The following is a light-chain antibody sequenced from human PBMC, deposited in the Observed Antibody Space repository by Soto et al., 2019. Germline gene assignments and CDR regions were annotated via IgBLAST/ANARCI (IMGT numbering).Light chain of an antibody. J-gene: IGLJ2*01. Sequence: QSVLTQSSSASASLGSSVKLTCTLSSGYNNYIIAWHQQQPGKAPRHLMKLEASGSYNKGSGIPDRFSGSSSGADRYLTISNLQFEDEADYYCETWDSSTHVVFGGGTKLTVL. CDR3: ETWDSSTHVV. CDR2: LEASGSY. CDR1: SGYNNYI. V-gene: IGLV4-60*02.